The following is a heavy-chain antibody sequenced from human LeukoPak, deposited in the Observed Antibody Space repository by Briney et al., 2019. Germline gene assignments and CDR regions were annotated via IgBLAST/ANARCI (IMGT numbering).Heavy chain of an antibody. CDR3: AIITMVRGVIITGGWFDP. CDR2: IIPIFGTA. V-gene: IGHV1-69*13. CDR1: GGTFSSYA. D-gene: IGHD3-10*01. Sequence: SVKVSCKASGGTFSSYAISWVRQAPGQGHEWMGGIIPIFGTANYAQKFQGRVTITADESTSTAYMELSSLRSEDTAVYYCAIITMVRGVIITGGWFDPWGQGTLVTVSS. J-gene: IGHJ5*02.